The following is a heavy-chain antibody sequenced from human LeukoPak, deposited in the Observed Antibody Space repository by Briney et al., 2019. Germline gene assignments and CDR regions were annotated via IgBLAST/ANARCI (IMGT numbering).Heavy chain of an antibody. V-gene: IGHV4-61*10. CDR2: IYYSGST. D-gene: IGHD6-6*01. CDR3: ARVPIAARSNWFDP. Sequence: SQTLSLTCTVSGGSISSGSYYWSWIRQPAGKGLEWIGYIYYSGSTNYNPSLKSRVTISVDTSKNQFSLKLSSVTAADTAVYYCARVPIAARSNWFDPWGQGTLVTVSS. J-gene: IGHJ5*02. CDR1: GGSISSGSYY.